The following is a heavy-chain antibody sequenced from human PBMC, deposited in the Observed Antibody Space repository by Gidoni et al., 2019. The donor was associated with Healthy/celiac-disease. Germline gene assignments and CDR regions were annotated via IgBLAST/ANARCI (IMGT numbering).Heavy chain of an antibody. CDR3: ARRRSAARSYYYYYYGMDV. D-gene: IGHD2-2*01. V-gene: IGHV4-39*01. CDR1: GGSISSSSSY. J-gene: IGHJ6*02. Sequence: QLQLQESGPGLVKPSETLSLPCTVSGGSISSSSSYWGWIRQPPGKGLEWIGSIYYSGGTYYNPSLKGRVTISVDTSKNQFSLKLSSVTAADTAVYYCARRRSAARSYYYYYYGMDVWGQGTTVTVSS. CDR2: IYYSGGT.